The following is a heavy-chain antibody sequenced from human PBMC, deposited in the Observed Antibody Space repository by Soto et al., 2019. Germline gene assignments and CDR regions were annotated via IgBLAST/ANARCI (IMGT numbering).Heavy chain of an antibody. CDR2: IIPIFGTA. Sequence: QVQLVQSGAEVKKPGSSVKVSCKASGGTFSSYAISWVRQAPGQGLEWMGGIIPIFGTANYAQKFQGRVTITADESTSTGYMELGSLRYEDRAVYYCVREAIEVGASTPYYYGMDVWGQGTTVTVTS. CDR3: VREAIEVGASTPYYYGMDV. CDR1: GGTFSSYA. J-gene: IGHJ6*02. D-gene: IGHD1-26*01. V-gene: IGHV1-69*12.